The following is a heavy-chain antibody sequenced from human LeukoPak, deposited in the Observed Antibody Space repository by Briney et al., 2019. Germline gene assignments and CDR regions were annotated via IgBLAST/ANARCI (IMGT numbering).Heavy chain of an antibody. V-gene: IGHV3-30*18. Sequence: GGSLRLSCAASGFTFSSYGMHWVRQAPGKGLEWVAVISYDGSNKYYADSVKGRFTISRDNSKNTLYLQMNSLRAEDTAVYYCAKPVTTYYYYGMDVRGQGTTVTVSS. J-gene: IGHJ6*02. D-gene: IGHD1-26*01. CDR1: GFTFSSYG. CDR2: ISYDGSNK. CDR3: AKPVTTYYYYGMDV.